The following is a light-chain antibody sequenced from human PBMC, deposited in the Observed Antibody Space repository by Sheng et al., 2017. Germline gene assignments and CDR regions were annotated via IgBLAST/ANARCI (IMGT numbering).Light chain of an antibody. CDR2: KTS. J-gene: IGKJ1*01. V-gene: IGKV1-5*03. CDR1: QSVNDW. Sequence: DIQLTQSPSTLSAFAGDRVSITCRASQSVNDWLAWYQQKAGKAPKLLIYKTSTLEDGVPSRFSGNGFGTEFTLTINNLQPDDSATYYCQQYHAYSRTFGQGTKSGNQ. CDR3: QQYHAYSRT.